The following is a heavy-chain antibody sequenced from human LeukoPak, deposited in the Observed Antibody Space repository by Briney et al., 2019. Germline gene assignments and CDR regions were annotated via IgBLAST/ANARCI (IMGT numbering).Heavy chain of an antibody. CDR1: GFTFDDYA. D-gene: IGHD1-26*01. CDR2: ISWNSGTI. CDR3: ARGNSGSYSQGWFDP. J-gene: IGHJ5*02. V-gene: IGHV3-9*03. Sequence: PGGSLRLSCAASGFTFDDYAMHWVRQAPGKGLEWVSGISWNSGTIGYADSVKGRFTISRDNAKNSLYLQMNSLRDDDMALYYCARGNSGSYSQGWFDPWGQGTLVTVSS.